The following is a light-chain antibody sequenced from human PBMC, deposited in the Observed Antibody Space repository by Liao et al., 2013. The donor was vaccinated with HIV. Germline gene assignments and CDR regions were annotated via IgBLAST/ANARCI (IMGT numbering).Light chain of an antibody. CDR3: QAWDNRNAV. CDR1: KLGDKY. Sequence: SSELTQPPSVSVSPGQTATITCSGDKLGDKYASWYQKRPGQSPVLVIYSDDKRPSGIPERFSGSNSGDTATLTISGTQAMDEADYYCQAWDNRNAVFGGGTKLTVL. CDR2: SDD. J-gene: IGLJ2*01. V-gene: IGLV3-1*01.